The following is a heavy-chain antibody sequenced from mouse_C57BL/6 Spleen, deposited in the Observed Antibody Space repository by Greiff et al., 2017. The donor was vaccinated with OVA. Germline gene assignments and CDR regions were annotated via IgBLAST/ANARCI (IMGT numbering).Heavy chain of an antibody. CDR3: ARDYYGSSYFDY. CDR2: ISSGGSYT. Sequence: EVQLVESGGDLVKPGGSLKLSCAASGFTFSSYGMSWVRQPPDTRLEWVATISSGGSYTYYPARVQGRFTISRDNAKNTMYLQMSSLKSEDTAMYDWARDYYGSSYFDYWGQGTTLTVSS. V-gene: IGHV5-6*01. CDR1: GFTFSSYG. J-gene: IGHJ2*01. D-gene: IGHD1-1*01.